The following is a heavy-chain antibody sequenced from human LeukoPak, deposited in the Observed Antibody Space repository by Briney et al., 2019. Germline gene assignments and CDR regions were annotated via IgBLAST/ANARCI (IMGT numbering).Heavy chain of an antibody. CDR1: GYSFTCYW. Sequence: GESLKISCKGSGYSFTCYWIGWVRQMPGKGLGWMGIIYPGDSDTRYSPSFQGQVTISADKSISTAYLQWSSLKASDTAMYYCARHWSSGWANFDYWGQGTLVTVSS. CDR3: ARHWSSGWANFDY. D-gene: IGHD6-19*01. V-gene: IGHV5-51*01. J-gene: IGHJ4*02. CDR2: IYPGDSDT.